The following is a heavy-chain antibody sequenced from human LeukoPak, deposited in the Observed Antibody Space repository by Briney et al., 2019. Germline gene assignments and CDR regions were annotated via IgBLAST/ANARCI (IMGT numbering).Heavy chain of an antibody. CDR3: AREKDIVVVPAAMLLDY. D-gene: IGHD2-2*01. J-gene: IGHJ4*02. V-gene: IGHV4-59*12. CDR1: GGSISGYY. CDR2: IYYSGST. Sequence: SETLSLTCTVSGGSISGYYWSWIRQPPGKGLEWIGYIYYSGSTTYNPSLKSRVTMSVDTSKNQLSLRVSSVTAADTAVYYCAREKDIVVVPAAMLLDYWGQGTLVTVSS.